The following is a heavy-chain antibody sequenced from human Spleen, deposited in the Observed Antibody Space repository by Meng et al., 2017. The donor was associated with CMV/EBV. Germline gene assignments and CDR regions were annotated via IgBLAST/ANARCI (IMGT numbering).Heavy chain of an antibody. J-gene: IGHJ4*02. V-gene: IGHV3-21*06. CDR3: ASRVNY. D-gene: IGHD3-10*01. Sequence: GESLKISCAASGFTFSSYSVNWVRQAPGKGLQWVSSISITSNHIYYADSVKGRFTISRDNAKNSLYLQMNSLRAEDTAVYYCASRVNYWGQGTLVTVSS. CDR1: GFTFSSYS. CDR2: ISITSNHI.